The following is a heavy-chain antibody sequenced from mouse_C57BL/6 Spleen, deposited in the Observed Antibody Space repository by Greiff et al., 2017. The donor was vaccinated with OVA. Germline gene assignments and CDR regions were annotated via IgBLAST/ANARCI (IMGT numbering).Heavy chain of an antibody. CDR1: GFTFSSYT. V-gene: IGHV5-9*01. CDR2: ISGGGGNT. J-gene: IGHJ1*03. Sequence: EVKLEESGGGLVKPGGSLKLSCAASGFTFSSYTMSWVRQTPEKRLEWVATISGGGGNTYYPDSVKGRFTISRANAKNTLYLQMNSLRSEYTALDDCAREGASAYYSNYDGVDVWGTGTTVTVSS. D-gene: IGHD2-5*01. CDR3: AREGASAYYSNYDGVDV.